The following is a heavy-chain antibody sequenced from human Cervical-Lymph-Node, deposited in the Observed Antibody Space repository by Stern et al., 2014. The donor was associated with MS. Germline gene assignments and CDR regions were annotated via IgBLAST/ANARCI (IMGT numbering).Heavy chain of an antibody. CDR1: GGSISGSNSF. CDR3: ARTDIVVVPTAQQNYNFFDP. J-gene: IGHJ5*02. CDR2: IDYTGTT. V-gene: IGHV4-39*01. D-gene: IGHD2-2*01. Sequence: QVQLQESGPGLVKPSETLSLTCTVSGGSISGSNSFWGWIRQPPGKGLEWMGVIDYTGTTSYNPSLESRVALSVDPPKNQSPLKLGSVTATDTAIYYCARTDIVVVPTAQQNYNFFDPWGQGILVTVSS.